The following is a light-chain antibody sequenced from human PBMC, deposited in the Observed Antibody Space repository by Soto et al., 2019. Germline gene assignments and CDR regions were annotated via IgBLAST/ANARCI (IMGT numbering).Light chain of an antibody. V-gene: IGKV1-39*01. CDR3: QQSYSTPT. CDR2: DAS. Sequence: DIQMTQSPSSLPASVGDRVTITCRASQSISTYVNWYQQKAGKAPKLLIYDASSLYSGVPSRFNGSGSGTDFTLTISTLQPEDFATYYCQQSYSTPTFGPGTKVDIK. J-gene: IGKJ3*01. CDR1: QSISTY.